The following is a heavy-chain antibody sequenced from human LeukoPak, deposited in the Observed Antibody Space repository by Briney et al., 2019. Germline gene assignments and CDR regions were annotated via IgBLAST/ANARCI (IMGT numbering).Heavy chain of an antibody. D-gene: IGHD5-18*01. V-gene: IGHV1-2*02. Sequence: GASVKVSCKASGYTFTGYCMHWVRQAPGQGLEWMGWINPNTGGINYAQKFQGRVTMTRDTSISAAYMELSRLRSDDTAVYYCARDPYSNYFDYWGQGTLVTVSS. CDR3: ARDPYSNYFDY. J-gene: IGHJ4*02. CDR1: GYTFTGYC. CDR2: INPNTGGI.